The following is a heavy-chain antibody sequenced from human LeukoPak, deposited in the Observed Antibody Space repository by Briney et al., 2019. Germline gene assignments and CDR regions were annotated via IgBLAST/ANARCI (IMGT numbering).Heavy chain of an antibody. V-gene: IGHV1-8*01. D-gene: IGHD5-24*01. CDR1: GYTFTSYD. CDR2: MNPNSGNT. J-gene: IGHJ3*02. CDR3: ARGDGYDRGAFDI. Sequence: ASVKVSCKASGYTFTSYDINWVRQATGQGLEWMGWMNPNSGNTGYAQKFQGRVTITADKSTSTAYMELSSLRSEDTAVYYCARGDGYDRGAFDIWGQGTMVTVSS.